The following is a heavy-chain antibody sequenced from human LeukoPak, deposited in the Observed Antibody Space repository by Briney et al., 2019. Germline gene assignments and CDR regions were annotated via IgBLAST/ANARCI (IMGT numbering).Heavy chain of an antibody. D-gene: IGHD3-10*01. J-gene: IGHJ6*03. CDR3: ARVSGSEKTYYYYYMDV. Sequence: GASVKVSCKASGGTFISYAISWVRQAPGQGLEWMGGIIPIFGTANYAQKFQGRVTITADESTSTAYMELSSLRSEDTAVYYCARVSGSEKTYYYYYMDVWGKGTTVTVSS. CDR1: GGTFISYA. V-gene: IGHV1-69*13. CDR2: IIPIFGTA.